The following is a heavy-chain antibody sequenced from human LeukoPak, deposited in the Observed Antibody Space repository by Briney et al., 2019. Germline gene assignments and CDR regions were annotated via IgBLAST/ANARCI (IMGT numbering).Heavy chain of an antibody. CDR3: TRVAEDESYYYDSSGYYYDFDY. D-gene: IGHD3-22*01. CDR1: GFTFSSYG. V-gene: IGHV3-49*04. CDR2: IRSKAYGGTT. Sequence: PGGSLRLSCAASGFTFSSYGMHWVRQAPGKGLEWVGFIRSKAYGGTTEYAASVKGRFTISRDDSKSIAYLQMNSLKTEDTAVYYCTRVAEDESYYYDSSGYYYDFDYWGQGTLVTVSS. J-gene: IGHJ4*02.